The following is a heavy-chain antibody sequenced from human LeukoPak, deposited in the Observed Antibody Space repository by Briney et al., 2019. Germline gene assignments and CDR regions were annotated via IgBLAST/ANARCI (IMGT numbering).Heavy chain of an antibody. J-gene: IGHJ4*02. V-gene: IGHV3-30*18. CDR3: AKDGTTMVRGVSPLD. D-gene: IGHD3-10*01. CDR2: VSYDGSNK. Sequence: GRSLRLSCAASGFTFSSYGMHWVRQAPGKGLEWVAVVSYDGSNKYYADSVKGRFTISRDNSKNTLYLQMNSLRAEDTAVYYCAKDGTTMVRGVSPLDWGQGTLVTVSS. CDR1: GFTFSSYG.